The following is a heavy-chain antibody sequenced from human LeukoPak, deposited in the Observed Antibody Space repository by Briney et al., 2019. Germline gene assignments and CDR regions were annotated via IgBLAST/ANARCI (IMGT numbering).Heavy chain of an antibody. J-gene: IGHJ4*02. CDR3: AYFGFFSGGDC. V-gene: IGHV3-66*01. Sequence: PGGSLRLSCAASGFTVSSNYMSWVRQAPGKGLEWVPVIYSGGSTYYADSVKGRFTISRDNSKNTLYLQMNSLRAEDTAVYYCAYFGFFSGGDCWGQGTLVTVSS. D-gene: IGHD2-15*01. CDR2: IYSGGST. CDR1: GFTVSSNY.